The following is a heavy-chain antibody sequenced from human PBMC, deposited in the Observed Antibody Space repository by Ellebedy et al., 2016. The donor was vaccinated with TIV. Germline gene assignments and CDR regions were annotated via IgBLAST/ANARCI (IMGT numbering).Heavy chain of an antibody. J-gene: IGHJ5*02. Sequence: SETLSLXCTVSGGSISSRHRYWDWIRQPPGKGLEWIASVYYSGETHYNPSLKTRVTIFANPSKNQFSLRLSSVNAADTAVYYCVTRSGVTPHLGFDPWGQGAPVTVSS. CDR2: VYYSGET. CDR1: GGSISSRHRY. CDR3: VTRSGVTPHLGFDP. D-gene: IGHD3-3*01. V-gene: IGHV4-39*01.